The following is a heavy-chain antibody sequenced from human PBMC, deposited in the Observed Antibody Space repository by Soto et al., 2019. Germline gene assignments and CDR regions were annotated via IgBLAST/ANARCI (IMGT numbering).Heavy chain of an antibody. J-gene: IGHJ4*02. V-gene: IGHV3-21*01. CDR2: ISSSSSYI. D-gene: IGHD2-15*01. Sequence: GGSLSLSCAASGFTFSSYSMNWVRQAPGKGLEWVSSISSSSSYIYYADSVKGRFTISRDNAKNSLYLQMNSLRAEDTAVYYCARTRGDTVVTFYFDYWGQGTLVTVSS. CDR3: ARTRGDTVVTFYFDY. CDR1: GFTFSSYS.